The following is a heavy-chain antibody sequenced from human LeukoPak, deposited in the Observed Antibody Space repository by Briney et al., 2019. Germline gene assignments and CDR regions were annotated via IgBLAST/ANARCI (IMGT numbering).Heavy chain of an antibody. V-gene: IGHV5-51*01. D-gene: IGHD2/OR15-2a*01. CDR2: IYPDDPRT. CDR3: ARPDYFASHD. CDR1: GYNFPKSW. Sequence: HGESLKISCKASGYNFPKSWIGWVRQMPGKGLEWMAIIYPDDPRTKYSPSFQGQVTISVDRSINTAYLQWSSLRASDTAMYYCARPDYFASHDWGQGTLVTVSS. J-gene: IGHJ4*02.